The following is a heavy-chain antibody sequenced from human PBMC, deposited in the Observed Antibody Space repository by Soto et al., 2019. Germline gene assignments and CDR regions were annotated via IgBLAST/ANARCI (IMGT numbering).Heavy chain of an antibody. CDR1: GFTFSDHY. V-gene: IGHV3-72*01. Sequence: PGGSLRLSCAASGFTFSDHYMDWVRQAPGKGLEWVGRTRNKDNNYSTEYAASVKGRLTISRDDSKNSLYLQMNSLKTEDTAVYHCNINSYDTNGYSIDIWGNGTIVTV. CDR2: TRNKDNNYST. CDR3: NINSYDTNGYSIDI. J-gene: IGHJ3*02. D-gene: IGHD3-22*01.